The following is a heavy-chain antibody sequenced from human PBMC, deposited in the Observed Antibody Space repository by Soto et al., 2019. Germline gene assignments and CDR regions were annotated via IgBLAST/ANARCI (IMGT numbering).Heavy chain of an antibody. CDR2: IKQDGSEK. CDR1: GFTFNTYW. V-gene: IGHV3-7*01. CDR3: ARVDLATAGHYYYYYMDV. Sequence: GESLKISCAASGFTFNTYWMCWVRQAPGKGLEWVANIKQDGSEKYYVDSVKGRFTISRDNAKNSLYLQMNGLRADDTAIYYCARVDLATAGHYYYYYMDVWGKGTTVTVSS. J-gene: IGHJ6*03. D-gene: IGHD6-13*01.